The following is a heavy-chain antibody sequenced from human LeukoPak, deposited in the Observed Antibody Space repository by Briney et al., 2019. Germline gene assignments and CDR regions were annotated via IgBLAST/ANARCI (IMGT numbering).Heavy chain of an antibody. Sequence: GGSLRLSCVGSGFTFSNYGMTWVRQAPGQGLEWVSGITSSGGATFYADSVKGRFTISRDNSKNTLFLQMNSLNAEDTAVYYCVKDNARTAVPDKGGYWGQGMLVTVSS. CDR1: GFTFSNYG. J-gene: IGHJ4*02. CDR3: VKDNARTAVPDKGGY. V-gene: IGHV3-23*01. CDR2: ITSSGGAT. D-gene: IGHD6-19*01.